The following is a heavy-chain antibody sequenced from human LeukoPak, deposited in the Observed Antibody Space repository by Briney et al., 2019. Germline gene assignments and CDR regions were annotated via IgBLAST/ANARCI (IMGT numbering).Heavy chain of an antibody. V-gene: IGHV4-31*03. CDR1: GGSISGGGYY. Sequence: SETLSLTCTVSGGSISGGGYYWSWIRQHPGKGLEWIGYVYYSGSTYYNPSLKSRVTISVDTSKNQFSLKLSSVTAADTAVYYCARYFDWLYPFDYWGQGTLVTVSS. CDR3: ARYFDWLYPFDY. J-gene: IGHJ4*02. CDR2: VYYSGST. D-gene: IGHD3-9*01.